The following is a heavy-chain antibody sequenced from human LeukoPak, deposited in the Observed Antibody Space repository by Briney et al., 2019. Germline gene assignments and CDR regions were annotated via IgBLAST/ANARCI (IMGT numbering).Heavy chain of an antibody. CDR2: IKGDGSKE. Sequence: GESLRLSCAASGFTFSDYWMSWVRQAPRKGLEWLADIKGDGSKEYFVDSVKGRFTISRDNAKNSVYLQMSSLRVEDTAVYYCARVFEDRGAWYNDYWGQGTLVIVSS. CDR3: ARVFEDRGAWYNDY. D-gene: IGHD6-19*01. V-gene: IGHV3-7*01. J-gene: IGHJ4*02. CDR1: GFTFSDYW.